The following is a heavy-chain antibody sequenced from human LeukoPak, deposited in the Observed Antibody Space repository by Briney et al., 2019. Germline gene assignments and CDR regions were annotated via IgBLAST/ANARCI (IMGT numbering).Heavy chain of an antibody. D-gene: IGHD5-24*01. CDR3: ARGEYHQDGIGSNRFDN. Sequence: GGSLRLSCAASGFTFDTYSMTWVRQAPGKGLEWISHISAASHGIKYVASVKGRFAISRDNAKNSVFLQMTSLRPEDTAVYYCARGEYHQDGIGSNRFDNWGQGALVTVSS. V-gene: IGHV3-48*01. CDR1: GFTFDTYS. CDR2: ISAASHGI. J-gene: IGHJ4*02.